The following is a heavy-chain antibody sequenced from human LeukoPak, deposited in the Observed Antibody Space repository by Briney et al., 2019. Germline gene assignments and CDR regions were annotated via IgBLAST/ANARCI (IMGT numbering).Heavy chain of an antibody. CDR2: IRYDEKN. D-gene: IGHD2-15*01. Sequence: GGSLRLSCAASGFIFTDYGMHWVRQGPGKGLDWVAFIRYDEKNYYADSVKGRFTISRDNSKNTLYLQMSSLRVEDTAIYYCAKERYCSGGNCYPDDNWGQGTLVTVSS. CDR1: GFIFTDYG. CDR3: AKERYCSGGNCYPDDN. V-gene: IGHV3-30*02. J-gene: IGHJ4*02.